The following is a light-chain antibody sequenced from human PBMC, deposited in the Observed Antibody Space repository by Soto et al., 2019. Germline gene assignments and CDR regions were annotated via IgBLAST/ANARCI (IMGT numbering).Light chain of an antibody. CDR3: HQRQSWPRT. CDR2: LTS. V-gene: IGKV3D-11*03. J-gene: IGKJ1*01. Sequence: EIVLTQSPATLSSFPGDIVTLCCRASQAVNTRLAWYQHKPGQAPRVIIYLTSNRAAGIPARFSGSGSGTDLTLTISDVEPEDVAVYYCHQRQSWPRTLGQGTKVDIK. CDR1: QAVNTR.